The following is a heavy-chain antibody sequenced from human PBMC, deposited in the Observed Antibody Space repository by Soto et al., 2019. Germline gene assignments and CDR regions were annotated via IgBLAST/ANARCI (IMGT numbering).Heavy chain of an antibody. CDR3: AKDSPSSTTSAIYFES. Sequence: GGPLRRSCAPLRLDFNKSSMAWVCKAAGKGLKWVPSLARNGDSTYYADSVKGRFTTSRDNSQNTLYLQMNSLRADATAVFYCAKDSPSSTTSAIYFESCRQGTMGTVS. V-gene: IGHV3-23*01. CDR1: RLDFNKSS. D-gene: IGHD5-18*01. CDR2: LARNGDST. J-gene: IGHJ4*02.